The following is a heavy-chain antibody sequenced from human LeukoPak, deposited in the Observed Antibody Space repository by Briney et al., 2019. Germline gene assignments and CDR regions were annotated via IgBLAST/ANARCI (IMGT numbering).Heavy chain of an antibody. V-gene: IGHV6-1*01. D-gene: IGHD6-6*01. CDR2: TYYRSKWYN. J-gene: IGHJ4*02. CDR3: VRDHPGSSSGRLDS. Sequence: SQTLSLTCAISGDSVSSNSAAWTWIRQSPSRGLEWLGRTYYRSKWYNDYAVSVKSRITIKSDTSKNQFSLQLNSVTPEDTAVYYCVRDHPGSSSGRLDSWGQGTLVTVSS. CDR1: GDSVSSNSAA.